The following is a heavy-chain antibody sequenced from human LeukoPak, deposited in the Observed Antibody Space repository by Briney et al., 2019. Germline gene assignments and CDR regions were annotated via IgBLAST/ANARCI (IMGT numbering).Heavy chain of an antibody. J-gene: IGHJ5*02. CDR2: IYYSGST. CDR1: GSSISSGDYY. D-gene: IGHD2-2*01. V-gene: IGHV4-31*03. Sequence: SETLSLTCTVSGSSISSGDYYWSWIRQHPGKGLEWIGYIYYSGSTYYNPSLKSRVTISVDTSKNQFSLKLSSVTAADTAVYYCARDHTTSSNWFDPWGQGTLVTVSS. CDR3: ARDHTTSSNWFDP.